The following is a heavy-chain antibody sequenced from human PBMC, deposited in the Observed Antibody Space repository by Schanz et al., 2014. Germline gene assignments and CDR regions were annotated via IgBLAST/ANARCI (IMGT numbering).Heavy chain of an antibody. CDR3: ARDFDDRRGYGSGYCLGDCMDV. Sequence: DVQLLESGGGLVQPGGSLRLSCAASGFTFNSYAMTWVRQAPGKGLEWVSSISHSGGSKYYADSVKGRFTISRDNSENTLYLQMNSLSADATAVFYCARDFDDRRGYGSGYCLGDCMDVWGQGTTVTVSS. D-gene: IGHD3-10*01. V-gene: IGHV3-23*01. J-gene: IGHJ6*02. CDR1: GFTFNSYA. CDR2: ISHSGGSK.